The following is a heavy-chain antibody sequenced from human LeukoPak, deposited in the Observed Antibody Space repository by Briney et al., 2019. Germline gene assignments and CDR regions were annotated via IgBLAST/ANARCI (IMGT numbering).Heavy chain of an antibody. J-gene: IGHJ5*02. CDR2: IYPGDSDT. CDR3: ARLRGAEQLEREGHWFNP. V-gene: IGHV5-51*01. D-gene: IGHD1-1*01. Sequence: GESLKISCKGSGYSFTNYWIGWVRQMPGKGLEWMGIIYPGDSDTRYSPSFQGQVTISADKSISTAYLQWSSLKASDTAMYYCARLRGAEQLEREGHWFNPWGQGTLVTVSS. CDR1: GYSFTNYW.